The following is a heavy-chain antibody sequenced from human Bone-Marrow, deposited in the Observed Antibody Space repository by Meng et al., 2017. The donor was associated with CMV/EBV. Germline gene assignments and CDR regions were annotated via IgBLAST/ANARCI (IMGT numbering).Heavy chain of an antibody. J-gene: IGHJ3*02. V-gene: IGHV3-9*01. CDR1: GFTFDDYA. Sequence: LSLTCAASGFTFDDYAMHWVRQAPGKGLEWVSGISWNSGSIGYADSVKGRFTISRDNAKNSLYLQMNSLRAEDTAVYYCARESRAFEIWGQGTMVTVSS. CDR2: ISWNSGSI. CDR3: ARESRAFEI.